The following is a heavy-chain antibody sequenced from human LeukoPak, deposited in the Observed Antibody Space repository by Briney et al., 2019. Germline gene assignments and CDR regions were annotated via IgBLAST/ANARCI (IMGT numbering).Heavy chain of an antibody. V-gene: IGHV3-30*18. CDR3: AKGEVVVVAAFDY. Sequence: PGGSLRLSCAASGFTFSSYGMHWVRQAPGKGLEWVAVISYDGSNKYYADSVKGRFTISRDNSKNTLYLQMNSLRAEDTAVYYCAKGEVVVVAAFDYWGQGTLVTVSS. J-gene: IGHJ4*02. D-gene: IGHD2-15*01. CDR1: GFTFSSYG. CDR2: ISYDGSNK.